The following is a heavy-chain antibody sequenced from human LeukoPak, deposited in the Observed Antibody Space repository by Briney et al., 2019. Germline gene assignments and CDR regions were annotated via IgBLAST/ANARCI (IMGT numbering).Heavy chain of an antibody. J-gene: IGHJ5*02. CDR3: ARGGPWP. CDR2: ISYDGSNK. Sequence: PGRSLRLSCAASGFTFSSYAMHWVRQAPGKGLEWVAVISYDGSNKYYADSVKGRFTISRDNSKNTLYLQMNSLRAEDTAVYYCARGGPWPWGQGTLVTVSS. V-gene: IGHV3-30*04. CDR1: GFTFSSYA.